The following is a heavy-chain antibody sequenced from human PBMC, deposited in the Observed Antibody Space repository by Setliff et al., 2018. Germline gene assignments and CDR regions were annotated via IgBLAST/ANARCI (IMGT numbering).Heavy chain of an antibody. CDR2: INTNTGNP. V-gene: IGHV7-4-1*01. D-gene: IGHD3-10*01. J-gene: IGHJ6*03. CDR1: GYMFTTYA. CDR3: ARASRFGTVVYKGDYYMDV. Sequence: ASVKVSCKASGYMFTTYAMSWIRQVPGQGFEWMGWINTNTGNPIYVQGFTGRFVFSLDTSVSTAYLHIGGLKAEDTAVYYCARASRFGTVVYKGDYYMDVWGKGTTVTVSS.